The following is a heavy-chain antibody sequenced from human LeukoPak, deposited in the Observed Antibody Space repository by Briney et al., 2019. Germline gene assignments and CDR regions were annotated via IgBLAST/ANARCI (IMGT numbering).Heavy chain of an antibody. Sequence: PGGSLRLSCAASGFTVSSNYMSWVRQAPGKGLEWVSVIYSGGSTYYADSVKGRFTISRENSKNTPYLQMNSLRAEDTAVYYCARDGYSNYYYYMDVWGKGTTVTVSS. CDR3: ARDGYSNYYYYMDV. V-gene: IGHV3-66*02. CDR1: GFTVSSNY. J-gene: IGHJ6*03. D-gene: IGHD5-24*01. CDR2: IYSGGST.